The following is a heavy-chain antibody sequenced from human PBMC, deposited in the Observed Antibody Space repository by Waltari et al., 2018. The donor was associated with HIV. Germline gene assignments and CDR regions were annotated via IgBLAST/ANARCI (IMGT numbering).Heavy chain of an antibody. J-gene: IGHJ4*02. CDR2: IDPEDGET. D-gene: IGHD6-13*01. CDR1: GYTFTDYY. V-gene: IGHV1-69-2*01. CDR3: ASLAAAVYFDA. Sequence: EVHLVQPGPEERKPGSTMKISCWVSGYTFTDYYIHWVQEAPGRGLEWMGLIDPEDGETVYAEKFQDRLTITAETSADTVDMELTSLRSDDTAVYYCASLAAAVYFDAWGQGTLLTVSS.